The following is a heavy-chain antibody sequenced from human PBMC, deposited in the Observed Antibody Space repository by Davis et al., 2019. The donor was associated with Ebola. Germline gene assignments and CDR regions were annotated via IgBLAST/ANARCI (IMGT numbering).Heavy chain of an antibody. J-gene: IGHJ4*02. V-gene: IGHV3-21*01. CDR2: ISSSSSYI. CDR3: ATGVVIRKDY. Sequence: PGGSLRLSCAASGFTFSSYSMNWVRQAPGKGLEWVSSISSSSSYIYYADSVKGRFTISRDNAKNSLYLQMNSLRAEDTAVYYCATGVVIRKDYWGQGTLVTVSS. D-gene: IGHD3-3*01. CDR1: GFTFSSYS.